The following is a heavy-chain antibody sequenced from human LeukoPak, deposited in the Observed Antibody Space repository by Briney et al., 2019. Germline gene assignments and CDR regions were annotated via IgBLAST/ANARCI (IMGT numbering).Heavy chain of an antibody. D-gene: IGHD1-1*01. J-gene: IGHJ4*02. V-gene: IGHV3-23*01. CDR3: AKAGLGTYYFDY. CDR1: GFTFSSYA. Sequence: PGGCLRLSCAASGFTFSSYAMSWVRQAPGKGLEWVSAISGSGGSTYYADSVKGRFTISRDNSKNTLYLQMNSLRAEDTAVYYCAKAGLGTYYFDYWGQGTLVTVSS. CDR2: ISGSGGST.